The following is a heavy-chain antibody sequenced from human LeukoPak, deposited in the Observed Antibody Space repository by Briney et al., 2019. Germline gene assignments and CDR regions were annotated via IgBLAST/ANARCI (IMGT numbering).Heavy chain of an antibody. J-gene: IGHJ3*02. Sequence: PSETLSLTCTVSGGSISNKYWSWIRQPPGKGLEWIGYIYYSGSTNYNPSLKSRVTISVDTSKNQFSLKLSSVTAADTAVYYCARIYYYGSGSYSAFGIWGQGTMVTVSS. CDR3: ARIYYYGSGSYSAFGI. D-gene: IGHD3-10*01. V-gene: IGHV4-59*01. CDR2: IYYSGST. CDR1: GGSISNKY.